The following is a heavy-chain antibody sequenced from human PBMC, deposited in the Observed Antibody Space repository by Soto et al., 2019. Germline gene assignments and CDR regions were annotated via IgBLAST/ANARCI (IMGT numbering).Heavy chain of an antibody. CDR1: GDSVSSNSVT. CDR2: TYYRSKWYS. CDR3: VRNNIVGGMDLFAY. Sequence: SHPLSLPGGISGDSVSSNSVTCHWVRQCSSRGLEWLGRTYYRSKWYSDYAISVKSRMTISPDTSKNQFSLQLNSVTPEDTATYYCVRNNIVGGMDLFAYWGRGTLVTVSS. J-gene: IGHJ4*02. D-gene: IGHD1-26*01. V-gene: IGHV6-1*01.